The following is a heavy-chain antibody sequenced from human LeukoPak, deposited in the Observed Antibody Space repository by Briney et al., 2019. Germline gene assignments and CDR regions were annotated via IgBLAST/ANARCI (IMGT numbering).Heavy chain of an antibody. CDR3: ASEWYLDY. V-gene: IGHV4-61*02. CDR2: IYTSGST. Sequence: SETLSLTCTVFGGSISSGSYYWSWIRQPAGKGLEWIGRIYTSGSTNYNPSLKSRVTISVGTSKNQFSLKLSSVTAADTAVYYCASEWYLDYWGQGTLVTVSS. CDR1: GGSISSGSYY. J-gene: IGHJ4*02.